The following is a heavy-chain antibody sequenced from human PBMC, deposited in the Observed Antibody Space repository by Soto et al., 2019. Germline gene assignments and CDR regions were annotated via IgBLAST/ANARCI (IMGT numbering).Heavy chain of an antibody. D-gene: IGHD4-17*01. Sequence: QVQLVQSGAEVKKPGASVKVSCKASGYTFTSYAMHWVRQAPGQRLEWMGWINAGNGNTKYSQKFQGRVTITRDTAASTGYMELSSLRSEDTAVYYCARDCVTTVTGLSWFDPWGQGTLVTVSS. CDR1: GYTFTSYA. J-gene: IGHJ5*02. CDR2: INAGNGNT. CDR3: ARDCVTTVTGLSWFDP. V-gene: IGHV1-3*01.